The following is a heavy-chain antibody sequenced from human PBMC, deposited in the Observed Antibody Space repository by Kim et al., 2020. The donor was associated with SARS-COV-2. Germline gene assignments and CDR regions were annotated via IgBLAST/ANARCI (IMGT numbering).Heavy chain of an antibody. J-gene: IGHJ4*02. D-gene: IGHD3-16*01. CDR3: ARVNLVLGSLRKGGLDYFDY. CDR2: IYHSGST. V-gene: IGHV4-38-2*02. CDR1: GYSISSGYY. Sequence: SETLSLTCTVSGYSISSGYYWGWIRQPPGKGLEWIGSIYHSGSTYYNPSLKSRVTISVDTSKNQFSLKLSSVTAADTAVYYCARVNLVLGSLRKGGLDYFDYWGQGTLVTVSS.